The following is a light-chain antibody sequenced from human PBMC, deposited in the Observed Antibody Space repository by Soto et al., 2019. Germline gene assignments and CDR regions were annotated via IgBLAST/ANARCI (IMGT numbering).Light chain of an antibody. CDR1: SSNIGNNY. CDR3: GTWDSSLSAGV. V-gene: IGLV1-51*01. Sequence: QSVLTQPPSVSAPPGQKVTISCSGSSSNIGNNYVSWYQQLPGTAPKFLIYDNNKRPSGIPDRFSGSKSGTSATLGITGLQTGDEADYYCGTWDSSLSAGVFGGGTKLTVL. J-gene: IGLJ2*01. CDR2: DNN.